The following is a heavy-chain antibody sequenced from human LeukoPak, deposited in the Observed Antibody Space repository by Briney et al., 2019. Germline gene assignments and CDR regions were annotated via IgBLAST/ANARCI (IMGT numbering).Heavy chain of an antibody. Sequence: PSETLSLTCAVYGGSFSGYYWSWIRQPPGKGLEWIGEINHSGSTNYNPSLKSRVTISVDTSKNQFSLKLSSVTAGDTAVYYCASVASTVTSDYWGQGTPVTVSS. CDR1: GGSFSGYY. D-gene: IGHD4-17*01. CDR2: INHSGST. J-gene: IGHJ4*02. V-gene: IGHV4-34*01. CDR3: ASVASTVTSDY.